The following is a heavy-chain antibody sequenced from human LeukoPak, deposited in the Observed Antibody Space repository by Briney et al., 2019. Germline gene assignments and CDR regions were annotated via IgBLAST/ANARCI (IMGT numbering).Heavy chain of an antibody. Sequence: ASVKVSRKASGYTFTSYGISWVRQAPGQGLEWMGWISAYNGNTNYAQKLQGRVTMTTDTSTSTAYMELRSLRSDDTAVYYCASGGIVVVPAAHDAFDIWGQGTMVTVS. J-gene: IGHJ3*02. CDR3: ASGGIVVVPAAHDAFDI. V-gene: IGHV1-18*01. CDR2: ISAYNGNT. D-gene: IGHD2-2*01. CDR1: GYTFTSYG.